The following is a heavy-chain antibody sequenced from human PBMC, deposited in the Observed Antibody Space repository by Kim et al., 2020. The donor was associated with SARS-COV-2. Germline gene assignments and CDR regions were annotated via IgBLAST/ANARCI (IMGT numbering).Heavy chain of an antibody. CDR2: VWSDGSHK. D-gene: IGHD3-10*01. CDR1: GFTFSSYA. Sequence: GGSLRLSCAASGFTFSSYAMHWVRQAPGKGLEWVAVVWSDGSHKYYADSVKGRFTISRDNSKHTLFLQLASLRADDTAVYFCARGPWDNYGWAFKFDYWGPGTLVAVAS. J-gene: IGHJ4*02. V-gene: IGHV3-33*01. CDR3: ARGPWDNYGWAFKFDY.